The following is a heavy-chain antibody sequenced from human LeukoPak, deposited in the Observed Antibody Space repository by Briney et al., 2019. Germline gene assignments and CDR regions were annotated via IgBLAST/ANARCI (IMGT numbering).Heavy chain of an antibody. CDR1: GGSFSGYY. Sequence: SETLSLTCAVYGGSFSGYYWSWIRLPPGKGLEWIGEINHSGSTNYNPSLKSRVTISVDTSKSQFSLKLSSVTAADTAVYYCARAVYSNYRYYYFDYWGQGTLVTVSS. J-gene: IGHJ4*02. V-gene: IGHV4-34*01. CDR2: INHSGST. D-gene: IGHD4-11*01. CDR3: ARAVYSNYRYYYFDY.